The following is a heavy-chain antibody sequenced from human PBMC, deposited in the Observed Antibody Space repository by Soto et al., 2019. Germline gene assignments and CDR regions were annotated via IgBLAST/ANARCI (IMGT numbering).Heavy chain of an antibody. CDR1: GGSFSDYY. J-gene: IGHJ4*02. V-gene: IGHV4-34*01. D-gene: IGHD3-9*01. Sequence: PSETLSLTCAVFGGSFSDYYWTWIRQPPGKGLEWIGEINHSGTTSYNPSLKSRLTISVDTSNNQFSLKLSSVTAADTAVYYCARKPIYHCFAGYYAVDYWGQGTLVTGSS. CDR3: ARKPIYHCFAGYYAVDY. CDR2: INHSGTT.